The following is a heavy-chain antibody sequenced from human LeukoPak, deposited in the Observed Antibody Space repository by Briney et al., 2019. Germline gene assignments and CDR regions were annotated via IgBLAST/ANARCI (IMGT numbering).Heavy chain of an antibody. D-gene: IGHD6-13*01. CDR3: VGSWAFVY. CDR2: ISYDGSNK. Sequence: GGSLRLSCAASGFTFSSYGMHWVRQAPGKGLEWVAVISYDGSNKYYADSVKGRFTISRDNCKNTLYLQMNSLRAEDTAVYYCVGSWAFVYWGQGTLVTVSS. CDR1: GFTFSSYG. V-gene: IGHV3-30*03. J-gene: IGHJ4*02.